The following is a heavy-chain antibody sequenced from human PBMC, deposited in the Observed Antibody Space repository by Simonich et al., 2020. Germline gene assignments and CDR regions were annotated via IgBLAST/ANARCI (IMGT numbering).Heavy chain of an antibody. CDR2: TDYSWTT. V-gene: IGHV4-39*01. D-gene: IGHD6-6*01. CDR1: GGSISSSSYY. Sequence: QLQLQESGPGLVKPSETLSLTCTVSGGSISSSSYYWGWIRPPPGKGVEWIGSTDYSWTTYYNPSLKRRVTISVDTSKNQFSLKLSSVTAADTAVYYCARWAYSSSYFDYWGQGTLVTVSS. J-gene: IGHJ4*02. CDR3: ARWAYSSSYFDY.